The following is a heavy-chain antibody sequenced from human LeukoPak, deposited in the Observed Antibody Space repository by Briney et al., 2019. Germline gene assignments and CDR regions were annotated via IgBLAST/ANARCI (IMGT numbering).Heavy chain of an antibody. V-gene: IGHV3-23*01. CDR2: ISGSGGTT. CDR1: GFTFSSYA. J-gene: IGHJ3*02. D-gene: IGHD1-1*01. CDR3: AKGGVLWGAGTKFAFDI. Sequence: PGGSLRLSCAASGFTFSSYAMSWVRQAPGKGLEWVSGISGSGGTTYYADSVKGRLTISRDNSKNTLYLQMNSLRAEDTVVYYCAKGGVLWGAGTKFAFDIWGHGTMVTVSS.